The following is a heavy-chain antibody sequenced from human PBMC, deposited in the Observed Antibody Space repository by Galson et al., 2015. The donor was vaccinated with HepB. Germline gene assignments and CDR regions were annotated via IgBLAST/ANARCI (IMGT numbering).Heavy chain of an antibody. V-gene: IGHV3-23*01. J-gene: IGHJ4*02. CDR1: GFTFSVYT. D-gene: IGHD3-16*01. CDR3: AKDSGLGGEDY. Sequence: SLRLSCAASGFTFSVYTMNWVRQAPGKGLEWVSAIRGSGTGTYYADSVKGRLTISRDDSKNTLFLQLNSLRAEDTAIYHCAKDSGLGGEDYWGQGILVTVSS. CDR2: IRGSGTGT.